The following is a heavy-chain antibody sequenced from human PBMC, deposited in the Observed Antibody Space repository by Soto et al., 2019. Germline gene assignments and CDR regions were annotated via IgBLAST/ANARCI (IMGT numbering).Heavy chain of an antibody. D-gene: IGHD1-26*01. CDR3: AKEIGWELLSPYYYYGMEV. CDR1: GFTFSSYG. Sequence: GGSLRLSCAASGFTFSSYGMYRVRQAPGKGLEWVAVISYDGSNKYYADSVKGRFTISRDNSKNTLYLQMNSLRAEDTAVYYCAKEIGWELLSPYYYYGMEVWGQGTTVTVSS. V-gene: IGHV3-30*18. J-gene: IGHJ6*02. CDR2: ISYDGSNK.